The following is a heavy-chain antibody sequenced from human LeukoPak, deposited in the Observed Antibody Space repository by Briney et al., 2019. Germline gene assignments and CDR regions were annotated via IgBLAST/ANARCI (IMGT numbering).Heavy chain of an antibody. CDR2: IYYTGST. CDR1: GGSISSNSYY. V-gene: IGHV4-39*01. D-gene: IGHD6-6*01. J-gene: IGHJ3*02. Sequence: SETLSLTCTVSGGSISSNSYYWGWIRQPPGKGLEWIGSIYYTGSTYYNPSLKSRVTISVDTSKNQFSLKLSSVTAADTAVYYCARGAARPSYDAFDIWGQGTMVTVSS. CDR3: ARGAARPSYDAFDI.